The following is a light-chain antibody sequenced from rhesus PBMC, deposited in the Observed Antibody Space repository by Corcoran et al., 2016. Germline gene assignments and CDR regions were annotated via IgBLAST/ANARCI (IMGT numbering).Light chain of an antibody. V-gene: IGKV1-32*03. J-gene: IGKJ4*01. CDR1: QGISSY. CDR2: YAN. CDR3: QQGYSTPLT. Sequence: DIQMSQSPSSLSASVGDRVTITCRASQGISSYLNWYQQKPGTAPKLLIYYANSLASGVPSMFSGSGSGTDYTLTISSLQPEDFATYYCQQGYSTPLTFGGGTKVEIK.